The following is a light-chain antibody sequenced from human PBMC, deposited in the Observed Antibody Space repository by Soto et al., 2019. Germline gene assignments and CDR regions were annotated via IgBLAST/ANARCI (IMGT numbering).Light chain of an antibody. CDR1: NNDVGVYNF. V-gene: IGLV2-14*01. J-gene: IGLJ1*01. CDR2: DVT. Sequence: QSALTQPAFVSGSPGQSITISCTGTNNDVGVYNFVSWYQQHPGKVPKLIIYDVTNRPSGVSNRFSGSKSGNTASLTISGLQAEDEADYYCSSYTSSSTLVFGNGTKLTVL. CDR3: SSYTSSSTLV.